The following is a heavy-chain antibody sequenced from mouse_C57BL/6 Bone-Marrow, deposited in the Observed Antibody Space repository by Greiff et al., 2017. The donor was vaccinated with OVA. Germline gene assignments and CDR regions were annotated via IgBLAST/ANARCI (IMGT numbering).Heavy chain of an antibody. CDR3: AREGGSSYVGDY. CDR2: IDPSDSYT. V-gene: IGHV1-59*01. Sequence: QVQLQQPGAELVRPGTSVKLSCKASGYTFTSYWMHWVKQRPGQGLEWIGVIDPSDSYTNYNQKFKGKATLTVDTSSSTAYMQLSSLTSEDSAVYYCAREGGSSYVGDYWGQGTSVTVSS. J-gene: IGHJ4*01. CDR1: GYTFTSYW. D-gene: IGHD1-1*01.